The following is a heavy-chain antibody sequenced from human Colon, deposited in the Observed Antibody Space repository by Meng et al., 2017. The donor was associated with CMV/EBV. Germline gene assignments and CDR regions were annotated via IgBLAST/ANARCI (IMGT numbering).Heavy chain of an antibody. J-gene: IGHJ4*02. D-gene: IGHD2-2*01. CDR3: ARGPSLGYCSSTSCYFYFDY. V-gene: IGHV3-20*04. Sequence: GESLKISCAASGFTFSSTPMSWVRQAPGKGLEWVSGINWNGGSTGYADSVKGRFTISRDNAKNSLYLQMNSLRAEDTALYYCARGPSLGYCSSTSCYFYFDYWGQGTLVTVSS. CDR2: INWNGGST. CDR1: GFTFSSTP.